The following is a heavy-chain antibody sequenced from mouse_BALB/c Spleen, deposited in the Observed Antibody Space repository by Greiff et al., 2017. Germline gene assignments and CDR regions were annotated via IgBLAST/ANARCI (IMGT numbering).Heavy chain of an antibody. Sequence: VKLQQPGAELVKPGASVKLSCKASGYTFTSYWMHWVKQRPGQGLEWIGEIDPSDSYTNYNQKFKGKATLTVDKSSSTAYMQLSSLTSEDSAVYYCARSYDYDVDYWGQGTTLTVSS. CDR2: IDPSDSYT. CDR1: GYTFTSYW. J-gene: IGHJ2*01. V-gene: IGHV1-69*02. D-gene: IGHD2-4*01. CDR3: ARSYDYDVDY.